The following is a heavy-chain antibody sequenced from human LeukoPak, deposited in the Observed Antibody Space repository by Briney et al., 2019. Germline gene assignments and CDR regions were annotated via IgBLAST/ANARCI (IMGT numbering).Heavy chain of an antibody. D-gene: IGHD6-13*01. CDR3: ASGEQHPYYYYGMDV. CDR2: IIPIFGTA. J-gene: IGHJ6*02. V-gene: IGHV1-69*13. Sequence: SVKVSCKASGGTFSSYAISWVRQAPGQGLEWMGGIIPIFGTANYAQKFQGRVTITADESTSTAYMELSSLRSEDKAVYYCASGEQHPYYYYGMDVWGQGTTVTVSS. CDR1: GGTFSSYA.